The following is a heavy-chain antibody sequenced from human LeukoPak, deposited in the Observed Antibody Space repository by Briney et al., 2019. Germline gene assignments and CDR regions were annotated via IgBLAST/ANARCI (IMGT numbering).Heavy chain of an antibody. D-gene: IGHD1-26*01. Sequence: PSETLSLTCTVSGGSIGSGGYYWSWIRQHPGKGLEWIGYIYYSGSTYYNPSLKSRVTISVDTSKNQFSLKLSSVTAADTAVYYCARRASVGATHLDYWGQGTLVTVSS. J-gene: IGHJ4*02. CDR3: ARRASVGATHLDY. CDR1: GGSIGSGGYY. CDR2: IYYSGST. V-gene: IGHV4-31*03.